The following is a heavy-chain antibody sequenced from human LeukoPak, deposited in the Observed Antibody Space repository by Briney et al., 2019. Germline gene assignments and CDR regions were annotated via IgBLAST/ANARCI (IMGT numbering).Heavy chain of an antibody. CDR2: IYYSGST. D-gene: IGHD3-10*01. CDR1: GASISIITYY. J-gene: IGHJ5*02. Sequence: PSETLSLTCTVSGASISIITYYWSWIRQPPGKGLEWIGYIYYSGSTNYNPSLKSRVTISVDTSKNQFSLKLSSVTAADTAVYYCVRSELLWFGESPNWFDPWGQGTLVTVSS. V-gene: IGHV4-61*05. CDR3: VRSELLWFGESPNWFDP.